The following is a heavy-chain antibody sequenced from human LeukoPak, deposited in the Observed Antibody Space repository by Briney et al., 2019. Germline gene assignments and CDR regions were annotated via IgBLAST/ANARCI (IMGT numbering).Heavy chain of an antibody. J-gene: IGHJ5*02. CDR3: ARRIVGATNWFDP. D-gene: IGHD1-26*01. CDR2: INWNDGST. CDR1: GFIFYDYG. V-gene: IGHV3-20*04. Sequence: TGGSLRLSCAASGFIFYDYGMSWVPQAPGKGVEWGFGINWNDGSTGYAGSVKGRFIISRDNAKNSLYLQMNSLRAEDTALYYCARRIVGATNWFDPWGQGTLVTVSS.